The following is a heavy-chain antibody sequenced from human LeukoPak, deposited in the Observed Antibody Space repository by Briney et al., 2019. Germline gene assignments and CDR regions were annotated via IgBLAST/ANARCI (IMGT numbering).Heavy chain of an antibody. CDR1: GGSISSSNW. CDR3: ARVSSGSYYFDS. D-gene: IGHD1-26*01. J-gene: IGHJ4*02. CDR2: IYHSGST. Sequence: SETLSLTCAISGGSISSSNWWSWVRQPPGKGLEWIGEIYHSGSTNYSPSLKSRVTISVDNSKNQFSLKVTSVTAADTAVYYCARVSSGSYYFDSWGQGTLVTVSS. V-gene: IGHV4-4*02.